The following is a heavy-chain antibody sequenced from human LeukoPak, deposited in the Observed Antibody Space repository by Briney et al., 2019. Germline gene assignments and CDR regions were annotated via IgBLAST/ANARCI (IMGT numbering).Heavy chain of an antibody. J-gene: IGHJ5*02. D-gene: IGHD3-16*01. CDR1: GFTFSNYG. CDR2: ISYDGSNK. CDR3: AKASFMITFGGVIDH. Sequence: PGRSLRLSCAASGFTFSNYGMHWVRQAPGKGLEWVAVISYDGSNKYYADSVKGRFTISRDNSKNTLYLQMNSLRAEDTAVYYCAKASFMITFGGVIDHWGQGTLVTVSS. V-gene: IGHV3-30*18.